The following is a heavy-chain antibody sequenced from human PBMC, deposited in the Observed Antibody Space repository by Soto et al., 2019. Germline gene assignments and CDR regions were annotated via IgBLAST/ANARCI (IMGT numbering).Heavy chain of an antibody. J-gene: IGHJ4*02. CDR3: ARGRTRYYDFWSGYYDY. Sequence: ASETLSLTCTVSGGSISSYYWSWIRQPPGKGLEWIGYIYYSGSTNYNPSLKSRVTISVDTSKNQFSLKLSSVTAADTAVYYCARGRTRYYDFWSGYYDYWGQGTLVTVSS. CDR2: IYYSGST. V-gene: IGHV4-59*01. D-gene: IGHD3-3*01. CDR1: GGSISSYY.